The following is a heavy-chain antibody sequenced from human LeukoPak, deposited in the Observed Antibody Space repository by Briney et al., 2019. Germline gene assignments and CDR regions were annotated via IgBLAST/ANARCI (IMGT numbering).Heavy chain of an antibody. J-gene: IGHJ4*02. Sequence: SETLSLTYTVSGGSISSYYWSWIRQPPGKGLEWIGYIYYSGSTNYNPSLKSRVTISVDTSKNQFSLKLSSVTAADTAVYYCARSSMVRGSDYWGQGTLVTVSS. CDR1: GGSISSYY. CDR3: ARSSMVRGSDY. V-gene: IGHV4-59*08. D-gene: IGHD3-10*01. CDR2: IYYSGST.